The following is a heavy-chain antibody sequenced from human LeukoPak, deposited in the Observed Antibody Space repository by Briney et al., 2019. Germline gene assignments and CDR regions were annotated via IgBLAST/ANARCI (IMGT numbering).Heavy chain of an antibody. D-gene: IGHD6-13*01. CDR1: GGSISSYY. CDR3: ARHGSSYSFDY. J-gene: IGHJ4*02. V-gene: IGHV4-59*08. Sequence: PSETLSLTCTVSGGSISSYYWSWIRQPPGKGLEWIGFLYDSGSPNYNPSLKSRVTVSVDTSKNEFSLKLSSVTAADTAVYYCARHGSSYSFDYWGQGTLVTVSS. CDR2: LYDSGSP.